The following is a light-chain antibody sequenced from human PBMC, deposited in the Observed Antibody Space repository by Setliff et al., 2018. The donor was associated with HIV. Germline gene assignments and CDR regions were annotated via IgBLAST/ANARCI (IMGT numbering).Light chain of an antibody. CDR3: SSYTSSSTYV. V-gene: IGLV2-14*02. J-gene: IGLJ1*01. CDR1: SSDVGSYDL. Sequence: QSALTQPASVSGSPGQSITISCTGTSSDVGSYDLVSWYQQHPGKAPKVMIYEVSKRPSGVSSRFSGSKSGNTASLTISGLQTEDEADYYCSSYTSSSTYVFGTGTKVTVL. CDR2: EVS.